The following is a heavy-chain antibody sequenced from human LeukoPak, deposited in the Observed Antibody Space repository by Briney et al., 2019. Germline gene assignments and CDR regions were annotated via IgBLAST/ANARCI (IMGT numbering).Heavy chain of an antibody. CDR2: IYSGDSDT. V-gene: IGHV5-51*01. Sequence: GESLKISCEASGYSFTTYWITWVRQMPGKGLEWMAIIYSGDSDTRYSPSFQGQVTISVDKSISTAYLQWSSLKASDTAMYYCARLTYYGSGSYSADYWGQGTLVTVSS. D-gene: IGHD3-10*01. J-gene: IGHJ4*02. CDR3: ARLTYYGSGSYSADY. CDR1: GYSFTTYW.